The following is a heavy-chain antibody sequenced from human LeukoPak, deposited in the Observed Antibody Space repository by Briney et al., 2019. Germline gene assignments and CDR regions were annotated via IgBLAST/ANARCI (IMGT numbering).Heavy chain of an antibody. CDR1: GFTFNSYG. CDR2: ISGRGSST. J-gene: IGHJ6*03. D-gene: IGHD2-21*01. CDR3: AKENLMVITTSYMDV. Sequence: GGSLRLSCAASGFTFNSYGMSWVRQAPGRGLEWVSGISGRGSSTHYADSVKGRFTISGDPTKNTVYLQMNSLRVEDTAVYYCAKENLMVITTSYMDVWGNGTTVTVSS. V-gene: IGHV3-23*01.